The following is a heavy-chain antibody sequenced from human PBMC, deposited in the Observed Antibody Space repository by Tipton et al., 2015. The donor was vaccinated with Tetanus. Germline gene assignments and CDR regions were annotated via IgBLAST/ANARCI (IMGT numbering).Heavy chain of an antibody. CDR2: IYYSGTT. J-gene: IGHJ4*02. D-gene: IGHD2-2*01. CDR1: GGSMNSYY. Sequence: GLVKPSETLSLICTVSGGSMNSYYWSWIRQPPGKGLEWIGYIYYSGTTYYSPSLKSRVTISVDTSNNHFSLKLSSVTAADTAVYYCARGTDDYWGQGTLVTVSS. CDR3: ARGTDDY. V-gene: IGHV4-59*01.